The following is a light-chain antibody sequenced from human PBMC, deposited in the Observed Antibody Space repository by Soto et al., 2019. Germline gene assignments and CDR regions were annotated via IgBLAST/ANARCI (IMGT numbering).Light chain of an antibody. J-gene: IGKJ1*01. V-gene: IGKV3-11*01. CDR2: DAS. CDR3: QPRSNWPLT. Sequence: EIVLTQSPATLSLSPGERATLSCRASQSVSSYFAWYQQKPGQAPRLLIYDASNRATGIPARFSGSGSGTDFTLTISRLEPEDFAVYYCQPRSNWPLTFGQGTKVEIK. CDR1: QSVSSY.